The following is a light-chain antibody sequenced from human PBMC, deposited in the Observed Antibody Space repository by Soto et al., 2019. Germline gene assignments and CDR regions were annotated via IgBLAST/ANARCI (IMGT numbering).Light chain of an antibody. V-gene: IGKV1-5*01. CDR2: DAS. J-gene: IGKJ1*01. Sequence: DIQTTQSPSTLSASVGDRVTTTCRASQSISSWLAWYQQKPGKAPKLLIYDASSLESGVPSRFSGSGSGTEFTLTISSLQPDDFATYYCQQYNSYWTFGQGTKWIS. CDR3: QQYNSYWT. CDR1: QSISSW.